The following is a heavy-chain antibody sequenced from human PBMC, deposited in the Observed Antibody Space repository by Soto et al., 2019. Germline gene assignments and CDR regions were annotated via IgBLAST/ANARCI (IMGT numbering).Heavy chain of an antibody. J-gene: IGHJ4*02. Sequence: QVHLVQSGAEVQEPGSSVKVSCRTSGGTINKYAVNWVRQAPGQGLEWMGRAIPMLETSKIAQKFRGRVTISADKSTGPAYVEVNSLKSEDTAVYYCATDVGRRGSSSVAFASWGQGTLVTVSS. CDR1: GGTINKYA. D-gene: IGHD6-6*01. CDR2: AIPMLETS. V-gene: IGHV1-69*08. CDR3: ATDVGRRGSSSVAFAS.